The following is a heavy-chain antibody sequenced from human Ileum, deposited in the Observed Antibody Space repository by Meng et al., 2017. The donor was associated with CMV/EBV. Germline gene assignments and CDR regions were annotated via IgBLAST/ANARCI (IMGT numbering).Heavy chain of an antibody. CDR2: IRSKTYGGTT. CDR1: GFTFGDYA. Sequence: GESLKISCTGSGFTFGDYAISWVRQAPGKGLEWVGFIRSKTYGGTTEYATSMKGRFTISRDDSKRIAYLQMNSLKTEDTAVYYCTRDRIRVIAAAGGIFDYWGQGTLVTVSS. J-gene: IGHJ4*02. CDR3: TRDRIRVIAAAGGIFDY. V-gene: IGHV3-49*04. D-gene: IGHD6-13*01.